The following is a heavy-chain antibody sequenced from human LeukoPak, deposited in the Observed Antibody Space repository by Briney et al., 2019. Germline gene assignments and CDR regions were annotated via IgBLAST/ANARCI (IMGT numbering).Heavy chain of an antibody. CDR1: GFTFSHHA. Sequence: GGSLRLSCAASGFTFSHHAIHWVRQAPGKGLQWVAVVSYDGINKSYLDSVKGRFTISRDNSKNTLFLQMDSLGAEDTAVYYCAKDKSAGGDSLDYWGQGTLVTVSS. CDR3: AKDKSAGGDSLDY. D-gene: IGHD2-21*02. J-gene: IGHJ4*02. CDR2: VSYDGINK. V-gene: IGHV3-30*18.